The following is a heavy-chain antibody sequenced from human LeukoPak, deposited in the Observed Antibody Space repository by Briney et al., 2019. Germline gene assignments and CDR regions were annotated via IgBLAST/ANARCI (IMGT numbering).Heavy chain of an antibody. V-gene: IGHV3-30*18. CDR3: AKNRGYSHGFDY. CDR2: ISYDGRSK. D-gene: IGHD5-18*01. J-gene: IGHJ4*02. Sequence: GGSLRLSCASSGFTFSSYGMHWVRQAPGKGLEWVAGISYDGRSKEYVDSVKGRFTISRDNSKNTLYLQMNSLRAEDTAVYYCAKNRGYSHGFDYWGQGTLLTVSS. CDR1: GFTFSSYG.